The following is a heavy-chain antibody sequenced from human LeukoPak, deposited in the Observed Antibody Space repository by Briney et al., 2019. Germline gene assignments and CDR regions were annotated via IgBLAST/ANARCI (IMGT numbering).Heavy chain of an antibody. D-gene: IGHD3-16*01. CDR2: IRSSSSDI. CDR3: AKDGGKLTHYYYYYGMDV. J-gene: IGHJ6*02. V-gene: IGHV3-21*05. Sequence: GGSLRLSCAASGFTFSYYSMNWVRQAPGKGLEWISHIRSSSSDIYYADSVKGRFTISRDNAKNSLYLQMNSLRAADTAVYYCAKDGGKLTHYYYYYGMDVWGQGTTVTVSS. CDR1: GFTFSYYS.